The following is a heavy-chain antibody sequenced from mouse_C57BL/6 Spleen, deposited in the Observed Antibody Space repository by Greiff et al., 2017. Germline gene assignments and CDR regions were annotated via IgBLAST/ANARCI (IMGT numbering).Heavy chain of an antibody. J-gene: IGHJ1*03. CDR3: ARYGSYYGSSYWYFDF. V-gene: IGHV1-72*01. CDR1: GYTFTSYW. Sequence: VQLQQSGAELVKPGASVKLSCKASGYTFTSYWMHWVKQRPGRGLEWIGRIDPNRGGTKYNEKFKSKATLTVDKPSSTAYMQLSSLTSEDAAVYYCARYGSYYGSSYWYFDFWGTGTTVTVSS. D-gene: IGHD1-1*01. CDR2: IDPNRGGT.